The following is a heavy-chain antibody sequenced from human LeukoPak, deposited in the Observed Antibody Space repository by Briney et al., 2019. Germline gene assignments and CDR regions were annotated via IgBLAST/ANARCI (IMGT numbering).Heavy chain of an antibody. CDR2: ISSSGSTI. CDR3: ARVVRSDSFDYDYYYAMDV. Sequence: GGSLRLSCAASGFTFSSYEMNWVRQAPGKGLEWVSYISSSGSTIYYADSVKGRFTISRDNAKNSLYLQMNSLRAEDTAVYYCARVVRSDSFDYDYYYAMDVWGQGTTVTVSS. V-gene: IGHV3-48*03. D-gene: IGHD2-8*01. J-gene: IGHJ6*02. CDR1: GFTFSSYE.